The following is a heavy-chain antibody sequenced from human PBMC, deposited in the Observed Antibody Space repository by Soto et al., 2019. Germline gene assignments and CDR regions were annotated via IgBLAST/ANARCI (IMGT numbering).Heavy chain of an antibody. CDR1: GGSISSGDYY. J-gene: IGHJ5*02. Sequence: PSETLSLTCTVSGGSISSGDYYWSWIRQPPGKGLEWIGYIYYSGSTNYNPSLKSRVTISVDTSKNQFSLKLSSVTAADTAVYYCASSIAARFYYWFDPWGQGTLVTVSS. CDR2: IYYSGST. CDR3: ASSIAARFYYWFDP. V-gene: IGHV4-61*08. D-gene: IGHD6-13*01.